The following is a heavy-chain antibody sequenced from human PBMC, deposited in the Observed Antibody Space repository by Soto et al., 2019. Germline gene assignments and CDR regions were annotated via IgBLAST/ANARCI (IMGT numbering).Heavy chain of an antibody. V-gene: IGHV4-59*01. Sequence: SETLSLTCTVSGGSISSYYWSWIRQPPGKGLEWIGYIYYSGSTNYNPSLKSRVTISVDTSKNQFSLKLSSVTAADTAVYYCARELGGNHYFDYWGQGTLVTVSS. D-gene: IGHD2-15*01. CDR1: GGSISSYY. CDR3: ARELGGNHYFDY. J-gene: IGHJ4*02. CDR2: IYYSGST.